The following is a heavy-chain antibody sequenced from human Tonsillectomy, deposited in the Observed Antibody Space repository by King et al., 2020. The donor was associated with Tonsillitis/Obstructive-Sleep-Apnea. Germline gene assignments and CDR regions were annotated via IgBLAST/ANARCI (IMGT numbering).Heavy chain of an antibody. CDR3: ARDGXXXAPGGMDV. CDR1: GYTFTSYG. Sequence: VQLVESGAEVKKPGASVKVSCKASGYTFTSYGISWVRQAPGXGLEXMGWXSAYNGNTNYAXXLQGXVTXXTDTSTXTXXMELRXLRSDDTAVYYCARDGXXXAPGGMDVWGQGXTXTVXS. V-gene: IGHV1-18*01. D-gene: IGHD1-26*01. J-gene: IGHJ6*02. CDR2: XSAYNGNT.